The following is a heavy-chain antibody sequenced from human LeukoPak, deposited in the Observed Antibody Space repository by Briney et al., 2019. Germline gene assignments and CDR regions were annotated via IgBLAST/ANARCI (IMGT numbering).Heavy chain of an antibody. CDR2: INHSGST. V-gene: IGHV4-34*01. D-gene: IGHD3-10*01. Sequence: PSETLSLTCAVYGGSFSGYYWSWIRQPPGKGLEWIGEINHSGSTNYNPSLKSRVTISLDTSRNQFSLNLNSATAADTAVYYCAKSNGYGLVDIWGQGTMVTVSS. CDR3: AKSNGYGLVDI. CDR1: GGSFSGYY. J-gene: IGHJ3*02.